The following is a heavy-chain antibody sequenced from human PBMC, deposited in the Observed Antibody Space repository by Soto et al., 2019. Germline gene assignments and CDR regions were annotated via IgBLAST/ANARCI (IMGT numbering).Heavy chain of an antibody. D-gene: IGHD2-21*02. J-gene: IGHJ4*02. CDR3: PRDKGYCGGDCYSYYFDY. CDR2: ISAYNGNT. Sequence: QVQLVQSGAEVKKPGASVKVSCKASGYTFTSYGISWVRQAPGQGLEWMGWISAYNGNTNYAQKLQGRVTMTTDTSTSTAYMELRSLRSDDTAVYYCPRDKGYCGGDCYSYYFDYWGQGTLVTVSS. CDR1: GYTFTSYG. V-gene: IGHV1-18*01.